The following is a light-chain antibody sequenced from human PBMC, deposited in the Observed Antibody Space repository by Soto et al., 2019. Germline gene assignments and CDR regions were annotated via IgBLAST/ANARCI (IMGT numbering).Light chain of an antibody. J-gene: IGLJ1*01. Sequence: QSVLTQPASVSGSPGQSITICCTGTSSDVGGYNYVSWYQQHPGKAPKLMIYDVSNRPSGVSNRFSGSKSGNTASLTISGLQAEDEADYYCSSYTSSTLYVFGTGTRSPS. CDR3: SSYTSSTLYV. CDR2: DVS. V-gene: IGLV2-14*01. CDR1: SSDVGGYNY.